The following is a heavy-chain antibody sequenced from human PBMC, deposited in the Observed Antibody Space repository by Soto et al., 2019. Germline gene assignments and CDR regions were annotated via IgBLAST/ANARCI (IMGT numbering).Heavy chain of an antibody. CDR2: IYYSGST. Sequence: PSETLSLTCTVSGGSISSGGYYWSWIRQPPGKGLEWMGYIYYSGSTYYNPSLTSRVTISLDTSKSQFSLTLSSVTAADTAVYYCARASGDSSGYSFDYWGQGTLVTVS. CDR1: GGSISSGGYY. CDR3: ARASGDSSGYSFDY. J-gene: IGHJ4*02. V-gene: IGHV4-30-4*01. D-gene: IGHD3-22*01.